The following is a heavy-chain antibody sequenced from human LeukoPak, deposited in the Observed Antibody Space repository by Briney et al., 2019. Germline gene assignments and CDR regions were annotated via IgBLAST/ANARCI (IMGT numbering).Heavy chain of an antibody. J-gene: IGHJ3*02. V-gene: IGHV5-51*01. CDR3: ARHWRESRNAFDI. CDR2: IYPGDSDT. D-gene: IGHD3-10*01. Sequence: PGESLKISCKGSGYSFTSYWIGWVRQMPGKGLEWMGIIYPGDSDTRYSPSFQGQVTISADKSISTAYLQWSSLKASDTAMYYCARHWRESRNAFDIWGQGTMVTVSS. CDR1: GYSFTSYW.